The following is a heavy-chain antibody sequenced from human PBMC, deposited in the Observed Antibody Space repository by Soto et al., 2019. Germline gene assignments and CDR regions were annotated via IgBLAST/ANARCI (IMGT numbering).Heavy chain of an antibody. J-gene: IGHJ4*02. Sequence: QVQLVHSGAEVKKPGASVKVSCKASGYIFTNNYIHWVRQAPGQGLEWMGIINPSGGSTNYLQKFQGRITMTRDTSTSTVYMELSSLRSEDTAVYFCARADYYDSSGFYYDCWGQGTLVTVSS. CDR2: INPSGGST. D-gene: IGHD3-22*01. V-gene: IGHV1-46*01. CDR3: ARADYYDSSGFYYDC. CDR1: GYIFTNNY.